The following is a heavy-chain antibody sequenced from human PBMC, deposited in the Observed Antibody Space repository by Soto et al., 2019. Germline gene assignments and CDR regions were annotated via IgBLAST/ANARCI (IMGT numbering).Heavy chain of an antibody. Sequence: QVQLVQSGTEVKTPGASVKVSCQASGYTFTGYTISWVRQAPGQGLEWIGYIVPYNGDTDYTQKLQDRVPLTANTSTATAYTELGNLTSDDTAVYYCAGPDEWWGQGTLVIVSS. CDR3: AGPDEW. D-gene: IGHD2-8*01. V-gene: IGHV1-18*01. J-gene: IGHJ4*02. CDR2: IVPYNGDT. CDR1: GYTFTGYT.